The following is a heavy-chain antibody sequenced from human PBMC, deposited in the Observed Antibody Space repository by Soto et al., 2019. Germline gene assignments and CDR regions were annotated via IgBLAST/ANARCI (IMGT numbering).Heavy chain of an antibody. Sequence: ASVKVSCKASGYSFTSYAIHWMRQAPGQRREWMGWINAGNGNTNYAQKLQGRVTMTTDKSTSTAYMELRSLISDDTAMYYCAKGTGTTSEASLFDYWGQGTLVTVSS. CDR3: AKGTGTTSEASLFDY. CDR2: INAGNGNT. J-gene: IGHJ4*02. V-gene: IGHV1-3*01. D-gene: IGHD1-1*01. CDR1: GYSFTSYA.